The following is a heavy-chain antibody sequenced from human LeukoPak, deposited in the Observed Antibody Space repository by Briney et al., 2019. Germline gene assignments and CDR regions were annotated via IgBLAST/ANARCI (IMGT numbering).Heavy chain of an antibody. V-gene: IGHV3-21*01. J-gene: IGHJ4*02. D-gene: IGHD6-13*01. CDR2: ISSSSSYI. CDR1: GFTFSSYS. Sequence: GGSLRLSCAASGFTFSSYSMKWVRQAPGKGLEWVSSISSSSSYIYYADSVKGRFTISRDNAKNSLYLQMNSLRAEDTAVYYCARSGQQLVVNYWGQGTLVTVSS. CDR3: ARSGQQLVVNY.